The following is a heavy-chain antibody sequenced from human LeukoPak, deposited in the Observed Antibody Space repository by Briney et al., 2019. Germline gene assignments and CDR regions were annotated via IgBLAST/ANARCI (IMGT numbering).Heavy chain of an antibody. D-gene: IGHD3-10*01. CDR1: GGSISSSSYY. CDR2: IYYSGST. CDR3: ARDGVVRGVIWPNYYYYGMDV. Sequence: SETLSLTCTVSGGSISSSSYYWSWIRQPPGKGLEWIGYIYYSGSTNYNPSLKSRVTISVDTSKNQFSLKLSSVTAADTAVYYCARDGVVRGVIWPNYYYYGMDVWGQGTTVTVSS. V-gene: IGHV4-61*01. J-gene: IGHJ6*02.